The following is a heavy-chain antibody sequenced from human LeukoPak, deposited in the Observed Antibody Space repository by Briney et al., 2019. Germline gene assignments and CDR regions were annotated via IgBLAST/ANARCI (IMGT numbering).Heavy chain of an antibody. Sequence: GGSLRLSCAASGFTFSSYGMHWVRQAPGKGLEWVAVISYDGSNKYYADSVKGRFTISRDNSKNTLYLQMNSLRAEDTAVYYCAKDSEPFYYDSSGYSDYWGQGTQVTVSS. CDR1: GFTFSSYG. V-gene: IGHV3-30*18. D-gene: IGHD3-22*01. CDR3: AKDSEPFYYDSSGYSDY. CDR2: ISYDGSNK. J-gene: IGHJ4*02.